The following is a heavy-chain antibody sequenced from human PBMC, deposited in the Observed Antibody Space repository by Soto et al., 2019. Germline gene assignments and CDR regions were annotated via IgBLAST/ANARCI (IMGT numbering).Heavy chain of an antibody. CDR2: ISSDGSNK. CDR1: GFTFSRYA. CDR3: ARAYEGDYFDY. V-gene: IGHV3-30-3*01. D-gene: IGHD3-16*01. J-gene: IGHJ4*02. Sequence: QVQLVESGGGVVQPGRSLRLSCAASGFTFSRYAMHWVRQAPGKGLEWVAVISSDGSNKYYADSVKGRFTISRDNSKNTLYLQMNSLRAEDTAVYYCARAYEGDYFDYWGQGTLVTVSS.